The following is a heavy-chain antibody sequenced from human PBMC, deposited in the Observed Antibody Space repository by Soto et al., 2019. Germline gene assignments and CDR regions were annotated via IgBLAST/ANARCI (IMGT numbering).Heavy chain of an antibody. Sequence: GESLKISCKGSGYSFTIYWIGWVRQMPGKGLEWMGIIYPGDSDTRYSPSFQGQVTISADKSISTAYLLWSSLKASDTAMYYCARHGVYCSSTSCHSYGMDVWGQGTTVTVSS. CDR1: GYSFTIYW. V-gene: IGHV5-51*01. CDR2: IYPGDSDT. J-gene: IGHJ6*02. D-gene: IGHD2-2*02. CDR3: ARHGVYCSSTSCHSYGMDV.